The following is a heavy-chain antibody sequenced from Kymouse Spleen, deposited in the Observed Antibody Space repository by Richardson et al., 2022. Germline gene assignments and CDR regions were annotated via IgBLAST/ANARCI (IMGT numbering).Heavy chain of an antibody. CDR2: ISSSSSTI. J-gene: IGHJ6*02. Sequence: EVQLVESGGGLVQPGGSLRLSCAASGFTFSSYSMNWVRQAPGKGLEWVSYISSSSSTIYYADSVKGRFTISRDNAKNSLYLQMNSLRDEDTAVYYCARDLLTGTTRALYYYGMDVWGQGTTVTVSS. V-gene: IGHV3-48*02. D-gene: IGHD1-20*01. CDR1: GFTFSSYS. CDR3: ARDLLTGTTRALYYYGMDV.